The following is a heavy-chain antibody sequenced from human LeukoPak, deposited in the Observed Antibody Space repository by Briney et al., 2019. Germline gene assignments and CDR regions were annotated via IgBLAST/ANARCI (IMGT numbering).Heavy chain of an antibody. D-gene: IGHD6-13*01. CDR3: ARGVESSSCFDY. CDR2: INPSGGST. J-gene: IGHJ4*02. Sequence: ASVKVSCKASGYTFTSYDINWVRQASGQGLEWMGIINPSGGSTSYAQKFQGRVTMTRDTSTSTVYMELSSLRSEDTAVYYCARGVESSSCFDYWGQGTLVTVSS. CDR1: GYTFTSYD. V-gene: IGHV1-46*01.